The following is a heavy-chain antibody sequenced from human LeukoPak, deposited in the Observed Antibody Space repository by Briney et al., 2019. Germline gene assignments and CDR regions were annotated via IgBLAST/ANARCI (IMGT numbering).Heavy chain of an antibody. CDR1: GFTFSSYG. CDR3: ARDVTSSGYYYYYYGMDV. Sequence: GGSLRLSCAASGFTFSSYGMHWVRQAPGKGLEWVAVIRYDGSNKYYADSVKGRFTISRDNSKNTLYLQMNSLRAEDTAVYYCARDVTSSGYYYYYYGMDVWGQGTTVTVSS. J-gene: IGHJ6*02. CDR2: IRYDGSNK. D-gene: IGHD3-22*01. V-gene: IGHV3-33*01.